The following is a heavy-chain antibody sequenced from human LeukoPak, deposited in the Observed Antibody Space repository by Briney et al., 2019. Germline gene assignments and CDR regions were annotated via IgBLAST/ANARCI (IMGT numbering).Heavy chain of an antibody. CDR3: ARASIAVAGTSWFDP. CDR1: RFTFSSYA. Sequence: GGSLRLSCAASRFTFSSYAMHWVRQAPGKGLEWVAVISYDGSNKYYADSVKGRFTISRDNSKNTLYLQMNSLRAEDTAVYYCARASIAVAGTSWFDPWGQGTLVTVSS. J-gene: IGHJ5*02. D-gene: IGHD6-19*01. CDR2: ISYDGSNK. V-gene: IGHV3-30-3*01.